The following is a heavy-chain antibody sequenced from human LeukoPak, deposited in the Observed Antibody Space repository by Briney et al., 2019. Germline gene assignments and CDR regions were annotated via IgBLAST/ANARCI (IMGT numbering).Heavy chain of an antibody. CDR3: ARDEETVAGLNGFDL. CDR1: NFTFSSYS. Sequence: GESLKISCAASNFTFSSYSMNWFRQAPGKGLEWVASITSRSTYIFYEDSVKGCFTVSRDNAENSLSLQMNRLRAEDTGVYYCARDEETVAGLNGFDLWGQGTLVTVSS. D-gene: IGHD6-19*01. J-gene: IGHJ4*02. V-gene: IGHV3-21*01. CDR2: ITSRSTYI.